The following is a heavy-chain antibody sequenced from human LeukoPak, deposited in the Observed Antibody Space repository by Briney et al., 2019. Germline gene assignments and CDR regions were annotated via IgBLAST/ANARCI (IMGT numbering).Heavy chain of an antibody. J-gene: IGHJ4*02. CDR2: ISGRGAAT. D-gene: IGHD2-15*01. CDR1: GFTFSSYA. Sequence: PGESLRLSCAASGFTFSSYALSWVRQAPGKGLEWVSAISGRGAATYYADSVKGRFTISRDNSKNTLYLQMNSLRAEDTALYYCAKWGCSGSDCYPFDYWGQGTLVTVSS. V-gene: IGHV3-23*01. CDR3: AKWGCSGSDCYPFDY.